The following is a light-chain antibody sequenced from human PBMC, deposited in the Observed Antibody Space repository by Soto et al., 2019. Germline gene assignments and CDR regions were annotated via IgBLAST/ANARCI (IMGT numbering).Light chain of an antibody. CDR1: QSVSSN. CDR2: GAS. CDR3: QQYNNWPRT. V-gene: IGKV3-15*01. J-gene: IGKJ1*01. Sequence: EIVMTQSPVTRSVSPGERATLSCRASQSVSSNLAWYQQKPGQAPRLLIYGASTRATGVPARFSGSGSGTEFTLTISSLQSEDFAVYYCQQYNNWPRTFGQGTKVEIK.